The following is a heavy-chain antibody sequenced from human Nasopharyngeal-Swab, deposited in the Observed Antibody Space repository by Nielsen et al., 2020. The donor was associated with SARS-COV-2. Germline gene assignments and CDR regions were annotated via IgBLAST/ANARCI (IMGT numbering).Heavy chain of an antibody. V-gene: IGHV3-69-1*01. CDR3: ARDLRHYDFWSGYYTGIYFQH. J-gene: IGHJ1*01. D-gene: IGHD3-3*01. CDR2: ISSSSTI. Sequence: WIRQPPGKGLEWVSYISSSSTIYYADSVKGRFTISRDNAKNSLYLQMNSLRAEDTAVYYCARDLRHYDFWSGYYTGIYFQHWGQGTLVTVSS.